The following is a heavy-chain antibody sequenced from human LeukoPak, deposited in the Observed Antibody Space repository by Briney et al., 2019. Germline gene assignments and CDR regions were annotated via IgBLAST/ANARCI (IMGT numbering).Heavy chain of an antibody. CDR2: IDSSSSTI. CDR3: AREAFDI. V-gene: IGHV3-48*01. Sequence: PGGSLRLSCVASRFTFSSYSMNWVRQAPGKGLEWVSYIDSSSSTIYYADSVKGRFTISRDNDKNSLYLQMNSLRAEDTAVHYCAREAFDIWGQGTMVTVSS. CDR1: RFTFSSYS. J-gene: IGHJ3*02.